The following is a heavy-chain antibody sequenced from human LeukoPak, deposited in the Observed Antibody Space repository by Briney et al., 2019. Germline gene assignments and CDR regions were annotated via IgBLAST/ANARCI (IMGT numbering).Heavy chain of an antibody. CDR1: GGSISSSSYY. J-gene: IGHJ4*02. CDR2: IYYSGST. Sequence: PSETLSLTCTASGGSISSSSYYWGWIRQPPGKGLEWIGSIYYSGSTYYNPSLNSRVSISIDASRNRVSLRLSSVTAADTAYYRCARGGRDGPVDFGGQGTLVTVSS. V-gene: IGHV4-39*07. D-gene: IGHD5-24*01. CDR3: ARGGRDGPVDF.